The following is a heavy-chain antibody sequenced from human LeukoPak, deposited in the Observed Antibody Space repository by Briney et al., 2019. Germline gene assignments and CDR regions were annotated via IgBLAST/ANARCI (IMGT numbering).Heavy chain of an antibody. J-gene: IGHJ2*01. CDR1: GGSITGYS. Sequence: SETLSLTCSVSGGSITGYSWGWGRQPPGKGLECIGYMFDRGSPNHHPSLQNRVTTSVDTSKNEFSLRLTSVTAADTAVYYCARRIQLWSYWHFDLWGRGTLVTVSS. D-gene: IGHD5-18*01. V-gene: IGHV4-4*09. CDR2: MFDRGSP. CDR3: ARRIQLWSYWHFDL.